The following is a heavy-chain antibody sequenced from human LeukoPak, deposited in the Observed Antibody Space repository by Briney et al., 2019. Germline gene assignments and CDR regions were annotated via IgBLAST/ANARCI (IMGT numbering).Heavy chain of an antibody. D-gene: IGHD3-22*01. CDR2: IRYDGSNK. CDR1: GFTFSSYG. CDR3: AKPHDSSGYHYQYNWFDP. Sequence: QTGGSLRLSCAASGFTFSSYGMHWVRQAPGKGLEWVAFIRYDGSNKYYADSVKDRFTISRDNSKNTLYLQMNSLRAEDTAVYYCAKPHDSSGYHYQYNWFDPWGQGTLVTVSS. V-gene: IGHV3-30*02. J-gene: IGHJ5*02.